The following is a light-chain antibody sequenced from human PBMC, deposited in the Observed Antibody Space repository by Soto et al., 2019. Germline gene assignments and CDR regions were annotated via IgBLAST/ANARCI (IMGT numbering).Light chain of an antibody. CDR3: QQYTNWPIT. Sequence: EMVMTPSPGTLSVSPGERATLSCRASQTVGRDYLAWYQHKPGQAPRLLIYGISNRATGIPDRFSGSGSGTEFTLTISSVQPEDVAIYYCQQYTNWPITFGQGTRLEIK. V-gene: IGKV3D-15*01. CDR2: GIS. J-gene: IGKJ5*01. CDR1: QTVGRDY.